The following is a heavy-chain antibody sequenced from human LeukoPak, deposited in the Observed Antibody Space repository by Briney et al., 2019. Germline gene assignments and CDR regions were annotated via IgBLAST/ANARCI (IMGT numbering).Heavy chain of an antibody. V-gene: IGHV3-9*01. Sequence: GGSLRLSCAASGFTFDDYAMHWVRQAPGKGLEWVSGISWNSGSIGYADSVKGRFTISRDNAKNSLYLQMNSLRAEDTALYYCAKDMREYQLLGVFDIWGQGTMVTVSS. D-gene: IGHD2-2*01. CDR1: GFTFDDYA. J-gene: IGHJ3*02. CDR2: ISWNSGSI. CDR3: AKDMREYQLLGVFDI.